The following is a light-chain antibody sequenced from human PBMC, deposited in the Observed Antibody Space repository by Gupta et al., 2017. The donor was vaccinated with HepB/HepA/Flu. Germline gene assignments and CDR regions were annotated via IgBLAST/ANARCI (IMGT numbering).Light chain of an antibody. Sequence: QSLLPQPPSASGTPGQRVTLPCSGSSSTIGNDNVYWYKQLPGTAPKLLIYNDNQRPSGVPDRFSGSKSGTSAALAISGLRSEDEADYYCVGWDDSLSAYVFGAGTKVTVL. J-gene: IGLJ1*01. V-gene: IGLV1-47*02. CDR1: SSTIGNDN. CDR3: VGWDDSLSAYV. CDR2: NDN.